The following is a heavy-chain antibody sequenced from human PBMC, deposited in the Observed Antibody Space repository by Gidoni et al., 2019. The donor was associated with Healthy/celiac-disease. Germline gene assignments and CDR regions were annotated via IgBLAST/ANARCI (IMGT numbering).Heavy chain of an antibody. CDR2: IWYDGSNK. CDR3: ARDGGVVGATVIYYYYGMDV. D-gene: IGHD1-26*01. V-gene: IGHV3-33*01. CDR1: GFTFSSYG. Sequence: QVQLVESGGGVVQPGRSLRLSCAASGFTFSSYGMHWVRQAPGKGLEWVAVIWYDGSNKYYADSVKGRFTISRDNSKNTLYLQMNSLRAEDTAVYYCARDGGVVGATVIYYYYGMDVWGQGTTVTVSS. J-gene: IGHJ6*02.